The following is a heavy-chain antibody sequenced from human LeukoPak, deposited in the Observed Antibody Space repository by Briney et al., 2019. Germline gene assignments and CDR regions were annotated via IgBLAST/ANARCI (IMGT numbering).Heavy chain of an antibody. Sequence: PGGSLRLSCAASGFTFSSYSMNWVRQAPGKGLEWVSSISSSSSYIYYADSVKGRFTISRDNAKNSLYLQMNSLRAEDTAVYYCARVGPGIAVAGDVFDYWGQGTLVTVSS. CDR2: ISSSSSYI. CDR3: ARVGPGIAVAGDVFDY. J-gene: IGHJ4*02. D-gene: IGHD6-19*01. CDR1: GFTFSSYS. V-gene: IGHV3-21*01.